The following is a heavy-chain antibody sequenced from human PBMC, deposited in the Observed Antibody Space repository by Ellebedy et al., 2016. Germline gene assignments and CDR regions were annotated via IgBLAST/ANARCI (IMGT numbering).Heavy chain of an antibody. V-gene: IGHV4-39*01. Sequence: SETLSLTCTVSGGSISSSSYYWGWIRQPPGKGLEWIGSIYFGGSTYYNPSLKSRVTLSVDTSKNQFSLKLSSVTAADTAVFYCARTYSPHCTNGICYMAYYFDYWGQGTLVTVSS. J-gene: IGHJ4*02. CDR3: ARTYSPHCTNGICYMAYYFDY. D-gene: IGHD2-8*01. CDR1: GGSISSSSYY. CDR2: IYFGGST.